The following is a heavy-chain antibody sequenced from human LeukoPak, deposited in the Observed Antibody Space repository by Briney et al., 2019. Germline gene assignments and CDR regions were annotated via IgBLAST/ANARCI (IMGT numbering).Heavy chain of an antibody. CDR3: ARANFHDYSSSTCLFDY. V-gene: IGHV1-2*02. D-gene: IGHD2-2*01. Sequence: GASVKVSCKAYGYNFTDYYMHWVRQAPGQGFEWMGWINHNDGDTNYAQKIQGRVTMTRDKSISTAHMEVNRLRSDDTAVYYCARANFHDYSSSTCLFDYWGQGTLATVSS. J-gene: IGHJ4*02. CDR2: INHNDGDT. CDR1: GYNFTDYY.